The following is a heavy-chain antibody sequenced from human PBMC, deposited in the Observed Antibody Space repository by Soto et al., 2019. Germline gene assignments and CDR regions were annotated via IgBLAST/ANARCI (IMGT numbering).Heavy chain of an antibody. J-gene: IGHJ6*02. CDR2: TYQSGSA. V-gene: IGHV4-30-2*06. CDR1: GGSITSGGYS. CDR3: ARDDLGMDG. Sequence: SATLSLTCAFSGGSITSGGYSWTLIRQSPGKGLEWIGYTYQSGSAYYNPSLKSRVTISVDRSKNQFSLNLTSVTAADTDVYYCARDDLGMDGWGYGTRVTV.